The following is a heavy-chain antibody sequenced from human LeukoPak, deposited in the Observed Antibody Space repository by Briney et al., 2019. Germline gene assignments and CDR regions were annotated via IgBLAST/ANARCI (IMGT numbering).Heavy chain of an antibody. J-gene: IGHJ5*02. CDR1: GFTFSRYS. V-gene: IGHV3-48*01. CDR2: ISPSSSTI. CDR3: AKRSHAGVWFGIDP. Sequence: GGSLRLSCAASGFTFSRYSMTWVRLAPGKGLEWVSYISPSSSTIYYADSVKGRFTISRDNSKNTLYLQMNSLRAEDTAVYYCAKRSHAGVWFGIDPWGQGTLVTVSS. D-gene: IGHD3-10*01.